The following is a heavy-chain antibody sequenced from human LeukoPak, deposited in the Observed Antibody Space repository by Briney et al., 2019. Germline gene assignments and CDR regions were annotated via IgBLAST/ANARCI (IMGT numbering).Heavy chain of an antibody. CDR1: GFTFSSYS. D-gene: IGHD3-10*01. CDR3: ARGDMVRGVIGWFDP. J-gene: IGHJ5*02. Sequence: PGGSLRLSCAASGFTFSSYSMNWVRQAPGKGLEWVSSISSSSSYIYYADSVKGRFTISRDNAKNSLYLQMNSLRAEDTAVYYCARGDMVRGVIGWFDPWGQGTLVTVSS. CDR2: ISSSSSYI. V-gene: IGHV3-21*01.